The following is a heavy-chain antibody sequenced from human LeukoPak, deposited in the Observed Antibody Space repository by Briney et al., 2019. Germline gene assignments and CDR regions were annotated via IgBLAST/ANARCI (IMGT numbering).Heavy chain of an antibody. CDR1: GFSFSSYA. V-gene: IGHV3-23*01. J-gene: IGHJ6*03. D-gene: IGHD1-1*01. CDR2: VSVTGAP. Sequence: QPGGSLRLSCVASGFSFSSYAVSWVRQTPERGLEWVSSVSVTGAPYNGDSAKGRFTTSRDNSKNTMYLQMNSLRAEDTAVYYCVKDPLASTTGKYYMDVWGKGTTVIVSS. CDR3: VKDPLASTTGKYYMDV.